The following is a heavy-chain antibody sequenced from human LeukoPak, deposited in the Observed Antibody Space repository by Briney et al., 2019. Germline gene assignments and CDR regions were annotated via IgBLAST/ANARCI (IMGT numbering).Heavy chain of an antibody. J-gene: IGHJ3*02. Sequence: GGSLSLSCVGSGFTFSSYWVKWVRQSPGKGLEWVANIKPDGSDKYYVDSARGRFTVSRDNAKNSAFLQMNSLRAEDTAIYYCATISAQTFDIWGQGTLVSVSS. CDR2: IKPDGSDK. V-gene: IGHV3-7*01. CDR3: ATISAQTFDI. D-gene: IGHD5-24*01. CDR1: GFTFSSYW.